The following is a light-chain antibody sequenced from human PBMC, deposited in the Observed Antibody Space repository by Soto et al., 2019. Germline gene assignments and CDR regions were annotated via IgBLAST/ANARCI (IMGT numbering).Light chain of an antibody. V-gene: IGKV3-20*01. CDR1: QTVSSSY. CDR3: QHYGSSPPTT. J-gene: IGKJ5*01. Sequence: EIWFTQDPVTLSVSPGGVSTLSCVSIQTVSSSYLAWYQQRPAQAPRLLIYGASNRATGIPDRFSGSGSGTDFTLTISRLEPEDFAVYYCQHYGSSPPTTFGQGARLEIK. CDR2: GAS.